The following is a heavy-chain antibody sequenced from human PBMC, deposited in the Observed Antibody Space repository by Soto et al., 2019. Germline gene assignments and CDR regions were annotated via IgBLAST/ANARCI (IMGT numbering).Heavy chain of an antibody. J-gene: IGHJ4*02. CDR3: VREVNYYGSSGHRDY. V-gene: IGHV3-21*01. Sequence: EVQLVESGGGLVKPGGSLRLSCAASGFTFSTYSMHWVRQAPGKGLEWVSSISSTSTYIYYADSVKGRFTISRDNAKNSLYLQMNSLRGEDTAVYYCVREVNYYGSSGHRDYWGQGTLVTVSS. CDR1: GFTFSTYS. CDR2: ISSTSTYI. D-gene: IGHD3-22*01.